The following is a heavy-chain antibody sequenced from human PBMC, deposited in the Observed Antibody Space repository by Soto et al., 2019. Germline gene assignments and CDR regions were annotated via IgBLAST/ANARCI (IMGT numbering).Heavy chain of an antibody. CDR1: GFTFSSYG. CDR3: AKDRMGAGVRGYFDY. V-gene: IGHV3-30*18. Sequence: QVQLVESGGGVVQPGRSLRLSCAASGFTFSSYGMHWVRQVPGKGLEWVAVIIYDGSTKYYADSVKGRFTISRDNSKSTLYLQMNSLRAEDTAVYYCAKDRMGAGVRGYFDYWGQGTLVTVSS. D-gene: IGHD3-10*01. J-gene: IGHJ4*02. CDR2: IIYDGSTK.